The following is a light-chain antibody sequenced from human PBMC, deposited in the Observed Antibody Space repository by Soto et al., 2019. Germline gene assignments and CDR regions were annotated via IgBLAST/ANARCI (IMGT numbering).Light chain of an antibody. CDR2: DVS. V-gene: IGLV2-14*01. CDR1: SSDVGGYNY. J-gene: IGLJ1*01. Sequence: QSALTQPASVSGSPGQSITISCTGTSSDVGGYNYVSWYQQHPGKAPKLMIYDVSNRPSGVSNRFSGSKSGNTASLTIPGPQAEDEADYYCSSYTSSSTLFVFGTGTKVTVL. CDR3: SSYTSSSTLFV.